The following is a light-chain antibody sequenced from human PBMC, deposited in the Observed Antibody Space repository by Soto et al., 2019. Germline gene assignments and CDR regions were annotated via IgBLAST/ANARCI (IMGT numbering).Light chain of an antibody. Sequence: QLVLTQPASVSGSPGQSITISCTGTSSDVGGYKYVSWYQQHPGKAPKLMIYDVNDRPSGVSRRCSGSKSGNTASLTISGLQAEDEADYYCRSYTSSSTHVFGTGTQLTVL. CDR1: SSDVGGYKY. CDR2: DVN. J-gene: IGLJ1*01. V-gene: IGLV2-14*01. CDR3: RSYTSSSTHV.